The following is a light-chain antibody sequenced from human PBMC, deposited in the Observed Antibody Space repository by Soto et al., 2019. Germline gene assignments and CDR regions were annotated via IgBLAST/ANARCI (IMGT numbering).Light chain of an antibody. CDR2: DAS. CDR1: QSVRTY. Sequence: EVVLTQSPATLSLSPGERATLSCRASQSVRTYLAWYQQKPGQAPRLLIHDASSRATGIPARFSGSGSGTDFTLTISSLEPEAFAVYYCQQRTNWPSSTFGQGTRLEI. CDR3: QQRTNWPSST. V-gene: IGKV3-11*01. J-gene: IGKJ5*01.